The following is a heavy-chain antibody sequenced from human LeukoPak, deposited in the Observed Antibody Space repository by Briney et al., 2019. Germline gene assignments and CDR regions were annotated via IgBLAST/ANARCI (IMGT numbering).Heavy chain of an antibody. CDR1: GYSISSGYY. Sequence: PSETLSLTCAVSGYSISSGYYWGWIRQPPGKGLEWIGSIYHSGSTYYNPSLKSRVTISVDTSKNQFSLKLSSVTAADTAVYYCARWDGSGRVYGMDVWGKGTMVTVSS. V-gene: IGHV4-38-2*01. D-gene: IGHD3-10*01. CDR3: ARWDGSGRVYGMDV. J-gene: IGHJ6*04. CDR2: IYHSGST.